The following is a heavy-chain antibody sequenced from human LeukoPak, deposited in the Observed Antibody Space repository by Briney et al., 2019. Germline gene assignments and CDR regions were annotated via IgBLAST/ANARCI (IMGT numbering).Heavy chain of an antibody. D-gene: IGHD5-12*01. V-gene: IGHV3-9*03. CDR2: SRWNRCSI. CDR3: AKGARLRANSYYFDS. J-gene: IGHJ4*02. CDR1: GFTFGDYA. Sequence: GGSLILYWAASGFTFGDYAMHWVRQAPATGLESVSGSRWNRCSIGYADSVKGRFTISRDNAKNSLYLQMNSLRADDMALYYCAKGARLRANSYYFDSSGQGTLVTVSS.